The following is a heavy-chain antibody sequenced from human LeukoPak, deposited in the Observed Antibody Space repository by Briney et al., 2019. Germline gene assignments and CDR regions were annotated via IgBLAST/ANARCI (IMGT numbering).Heavy chain of an antibody. V-gene: IGHV4-39*01. J-gene: IGHJ4*02. CDR3: ARHKVTTVTTYDY. CDR2: IYYSGST. CDR1: GGSISSSSYY. Sequence: SETLSLTCTVSGGSISSSSYYWGWIRQPPEKGLEWIGSIYYSGSTYYNPSLKSRVTISVDTSKNQFSLKLSSVTAADTAVYYCARHKVTTVTTYDYWGQGTLVTVSS. D-gene: IGHD4-17*01.